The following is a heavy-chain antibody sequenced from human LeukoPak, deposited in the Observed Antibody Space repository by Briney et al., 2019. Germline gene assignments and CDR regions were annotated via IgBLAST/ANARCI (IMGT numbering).Heavy chain of an antibody. CDR1: GFTFRSYW. D-gene: IGHD3-10*01. CDR2: MQPDGGEK. Sequence: GGSLRLSCAASGFTFRSYWMSWVRQAPGKGLEWVANMQPDGGEKYYVDSVKGRFTVSRDNAKSSLYLQMNGLRAEDTAVYYCARETPYGSLTFDYWGQGPRVTVSS. V-gene: IGHV3-7*03. CDR3: ARETPYGSLTFDY. J-gene: IGHJ4*02.